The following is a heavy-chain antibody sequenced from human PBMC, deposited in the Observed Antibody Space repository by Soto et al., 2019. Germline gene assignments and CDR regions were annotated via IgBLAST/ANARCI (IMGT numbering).Heavy chain of an antibody. Sequence: SETLALTCAVSGGSIGSGGYSWSWTRQPPGKGLEWIGEINHSGSTNYNPSLKSRVTISVDTSKNQFSLKLTSVTAADTAVYYCARDKITGLFDYWGQGTLVTVSS. D-gene: IGHD2-8*02. CDR3: ARDKITGLFDY. CDR2: INHSGST. V-gene: IGHV4-30-2*01. CDR1: GGSIGSGGYS. J-gene: IGHJ4*02.